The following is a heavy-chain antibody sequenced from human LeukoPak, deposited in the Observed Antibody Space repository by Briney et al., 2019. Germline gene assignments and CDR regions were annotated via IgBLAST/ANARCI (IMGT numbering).Heavy chain of an antibody. D-gene: IGHD3-22*01. J-gene: IGHJ3*02. Sequence: PSETLSLTCTVSGGSISSYYWSWLRQPPGKGLEWIGYIYYSGSTNYNPSLKSRVTISVDTSKNQFSLKLSSVTAADTAVYYCAREPQVQGYYYDSSPPFDAFDIWGQGTMVTVSS. CDR2: IYYSGST. CDR1: GGSISSYY. CDR3: AREPQVQGYYYDSSPPFDAFDI. V-gene: IGHV4-59*01.